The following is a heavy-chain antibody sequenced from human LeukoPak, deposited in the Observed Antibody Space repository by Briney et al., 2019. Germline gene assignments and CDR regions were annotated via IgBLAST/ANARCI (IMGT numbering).Heavy chain of an antibody. Sequence: GASVKISCKASGYSFASYAIGWVRQAPGHGLEWMGWISVYNGNTNYAQKLQGRVTLTTDTSTNTAYMELTSLRSDDTAVYYCARGGSGWSRDYWGQGTLVTVSS. D-gene: IGHD6-19*01. J-gene: IGHJ4*02. CDR2: ISVYNGNT. CDR1: GYSFASYA. CDR3: ARGGSGWSRDY. V-gene: IGHV1-18*01.